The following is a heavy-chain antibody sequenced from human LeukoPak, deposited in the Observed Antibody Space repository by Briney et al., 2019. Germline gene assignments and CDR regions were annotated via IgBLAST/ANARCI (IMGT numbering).Heavy chain of an antibody. V-gene: IGHV1-69*02. J-gene: IGHJ5*02. CDR1: GGTFSSYT. D-gene: IGHD5-12*01. Sequence: ASVKVSCKASGGTFSSYTISWVRQAPGQGLEWMGRIIPILGIANYAQKFQGRVTITADKSTNTAYMELSSLRSEDTAVYYCARALRWLHPNWFDPWGQGTLVTVSS. CDR3: ARALRWLHPNWFDP. CDR2: IIPILGIA.